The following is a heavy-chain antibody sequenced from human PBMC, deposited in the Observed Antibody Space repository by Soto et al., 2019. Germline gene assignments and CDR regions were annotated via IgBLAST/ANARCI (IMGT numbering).Heavy chain of an antibody. CDR3: ARGTPDSSSWYEGYYYMDV. V-gene: IGHV2-70*11. CDR1: GFSLSTSGMC. D-gene: IGHD6-13*01. J-gene: IGHJ6*03. CDR2: IDWDDDK. Sequence: SGPKLVNPTQTLTLTCTFSGFSLSTSGMCVSWIRQPPGKALEWLARIDWDDDKYYSTSLKTRLTISKDTSKNQVVLTMTNMDPVDTATYYCARGTPDSSSWYEGYYYMDVWGKGTTVTVSS.